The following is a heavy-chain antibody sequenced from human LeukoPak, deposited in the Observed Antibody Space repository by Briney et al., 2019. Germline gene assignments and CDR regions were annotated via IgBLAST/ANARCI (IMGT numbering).Heavy chain of an antibody. Sequence: GESLKISCKGPGYSFTSYWIGWVRQMPGKGLEWMGIIYPGDSDTRYSPSFQGQVTISADKSISTAYLQWSSLKASDTAMYYCARRGYSYGTGLDYWGQGTLVTVSS. D-gene: IGHD5-18*01. V-gene: IGHV5-51*01. CDR2: IYPGDSDT. J-gene: IGHJ4*02. CDR3: ARRGYSYGTGLDY. CDR1: GYSFTSYW.